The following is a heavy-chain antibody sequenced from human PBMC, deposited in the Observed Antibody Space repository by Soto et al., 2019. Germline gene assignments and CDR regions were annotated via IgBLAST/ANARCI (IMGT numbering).Heavy chain of an antibody. J-gene: IGHJ6*02. D-gene: IGHD1-26*01. CDR2: IYHSGST. Sequence: SETLSLTCTVSGGSISSYYWSWVRQPPGRGLEWIGDIYHSGSTNYNPSLKSRVTISVDKSKNQFSLKLSSVTAADTAVYYCARVSGSYYYGMDVWGQGTTVTVSS. CDR1: GGSISSYY. CDR3: ARVSGSYYYGMDV. V-gene: IGHV4-59*12.